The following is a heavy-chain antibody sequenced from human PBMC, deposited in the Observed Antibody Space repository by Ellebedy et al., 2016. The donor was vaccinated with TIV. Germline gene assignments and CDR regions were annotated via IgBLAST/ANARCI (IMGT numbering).Heavy chain of an antibody. V-gene: IGHV3-30*02. D-gene: IGHD1-1*01. CDR1: GFTFSSYG. CDR3: AKDSGPKYSYYGMDV. J-gene: IGHJ6*02. CDR2: IRYDGSNK. Sequence: GESLKISCAASGFTFSSYGMHWVRQAPGKGLEWVAFIRYDGSNKYYADSVKGRFTISRDNSKNTLYLQMNSLRAEDTAVYYCAKDSGPKYSYYGMDVWGQGTTVTVSS.